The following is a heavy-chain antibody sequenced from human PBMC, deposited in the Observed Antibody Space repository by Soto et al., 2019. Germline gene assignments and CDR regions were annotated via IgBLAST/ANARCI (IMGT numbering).Heavy chain of an antibody. CDR1: GFSLSTRGVG. J-gene: IGHJ4*02. Sequence: QITLKESGPTLVKPTQTLTLTCNFSGFSLSTRGVGVGWIRQPPGKALEWLTLIYWDDAKEYSPSLRSRITLTKDTSKNHVVLTMTDMAPVDTATYYCAHKGGGDRILDYWGQGTLVTVSS. D-gene: IGHD3-16*01. V-gene: IGHV2-5*02. CDR2: IYWDDAK. CDR3: AHKGGGDRILDY.